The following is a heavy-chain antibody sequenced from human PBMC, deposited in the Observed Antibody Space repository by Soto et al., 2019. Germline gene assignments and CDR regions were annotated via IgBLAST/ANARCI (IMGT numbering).Heavy chain of an antibody. CDR1: GGSFRGYY. CDR3: ARRPLDIVLMVSAPKAGPFDY. V-gene: IGHV4-34*01. J-gene: IGHJ4*02. D-gene: IGHD2-8*01. CDR2: ITRSGSS. Sequence: SETLSLTCAVYGGSFRGYYWIWIRQPPGKGLECIGEITRSGSSNYNPSLKSRVSISGDTSKNQLSLKLRCVTAADTAVYYCARRPLDIVLMVSAPKAGPFDYCRQRTLVTASS.